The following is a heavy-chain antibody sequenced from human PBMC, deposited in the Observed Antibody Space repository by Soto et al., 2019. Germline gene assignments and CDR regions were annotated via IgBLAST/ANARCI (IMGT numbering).Heavy chain of an antibody. J-gene: IGHJ5*02. Sequence: ASVKVSCKASGYTFTGYYMHWVRQAPGQGLEWMGWINPNSGGTNYAQKFQGWVTMTRDTSISTAYMELSRLRSDDTAVYYCARGGGARGNSGSYCGNAWGQGTLVTVSS. V-gene: IGHV1-2*04. D-gene: IGHD1-26*01. CDR1: GYTFTGYY. CDR3: ARGGGARGNSGSYCGNA. CDR2: INPNSGGT.